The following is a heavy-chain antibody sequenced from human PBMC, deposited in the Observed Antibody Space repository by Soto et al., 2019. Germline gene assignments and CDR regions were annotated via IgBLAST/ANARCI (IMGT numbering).Heavy chain of an antibody. D-gene: IGHD5-12*01. J-gene: IGHJ4*02. CDR2: IYYSGST. CDR3: ARDLRDGYNLHYFDY. Sequence: PSETLSLTCTAPGGSISSYYWSWIRQPPGKGLEWIGYIYYSGSTNYNPSLKSRVTISVDTSKNQFSLKLSSVTAADTAVYYCARDLRDGYNLHYFDYWGQGTLVTVSS. CDR1: GGSISSYY. V-gene: IGHV4-59*01.